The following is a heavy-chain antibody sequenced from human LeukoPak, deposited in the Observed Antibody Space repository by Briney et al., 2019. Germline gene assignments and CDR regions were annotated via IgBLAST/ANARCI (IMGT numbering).Heavy chain of an antibody. CDR3: AVTPSYSSSWYVGY. Sequence: SQTLSLTCTVSGGSISSGDYYWSWIRQPPGKGLEWIGYIYYSGSTYYNPSLKSRVTISVDTSKNQLSLKLSSVTAADTAVYYCAVTPSYSSSWYVGYWGQGTLVTVSS. J-gene: IGHJ4*02. CDR2: IYYSGST. CDR1: GGSISSGDYY. V-gene: IGHV4-30-4*01. D-gene: IGHD6-13*01.